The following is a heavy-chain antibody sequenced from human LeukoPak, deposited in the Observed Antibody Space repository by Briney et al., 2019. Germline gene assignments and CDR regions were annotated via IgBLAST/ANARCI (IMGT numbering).Heavy chain of an antibody. V-gene: IGHV4-30-2*01. J-gene: IGHJ4*02. Sequence: SQTPSLTCAVSGGSISSGGYSWSWIRQPPGKGLEWIGYIYHSGSTYYNPSLKSRVTISVDRSKNQFSLKLSSVTAADTAVYYCARVVVGYDFWSGYYMPYYFDYWGQGTLVTVSS. CDR1: GGSISSGGYS. CDR2: IYHSGST. D-gene: IGHD3-3*01. CDR3: ARVVVGYDFWSGYYMPYYFDY.